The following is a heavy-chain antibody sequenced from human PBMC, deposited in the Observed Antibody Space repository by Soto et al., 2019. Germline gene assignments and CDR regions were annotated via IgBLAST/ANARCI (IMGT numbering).Heavy chain of an antibody. CDR2: INPSGGST. D-gene: IGHD3-3*01. CDR1: GYTFTSYY. CDR3: ARGIYYFWSGYTPPPGVGFNSYDP. V-gene: IGHV1-46*03. Sequence: ASVKVSCKASGYTFTSYYMHWVRQAPGQGLEWMGIINPSGGSTSYAQKFQGRVTMTRDTSTSTVYMELSSLRSEDTAVYYCARGIYYFWSGYTPPPGVGFNSYDPWGQGTLVTVSS. J-gene: IGHJ5*02.